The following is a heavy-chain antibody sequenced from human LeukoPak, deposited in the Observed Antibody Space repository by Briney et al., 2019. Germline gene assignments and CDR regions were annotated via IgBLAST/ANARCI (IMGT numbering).Heavy chain of an antibody. CDR2: IYPGDSDT. CDR1: GYSFTNFW. J-gene: IGHJ4*02. D-gene: IGHD1-26*01. CDR3: AIYSDTYYFDH. V-gene: IGHV5-51*01. Sequence: GESLKISCKGSGYSFTNFWIGWVRQMPGKGLEWVGIIYPGDSDTRYSPSFQGQVTISADKSISTAYLQWSSLKASDTAMYYCAIYSDTYYFDHWGQGTLVTVSS.